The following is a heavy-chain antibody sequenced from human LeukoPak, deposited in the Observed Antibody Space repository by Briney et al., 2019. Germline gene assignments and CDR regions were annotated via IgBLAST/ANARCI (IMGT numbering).Heavy chain of an antibody. Sequence: GGSLRLSCAASGFTFSSYAMSWVRQAPGKGLEWVSAISGSGGSTYYADSVKRLFPISRDNSKNTLYLQMHPVTDEDTAVYYCANIHCRGWFDYWGQGTLLTVSS. CDR2: ISGSGGST. CDR3: ANIHCRGWFDY. V-gene: IGHV3-23*01. D-gene: IGHD6-19*01. J-gene: IGHJ4*02. CDR1: GFTFSSYA.